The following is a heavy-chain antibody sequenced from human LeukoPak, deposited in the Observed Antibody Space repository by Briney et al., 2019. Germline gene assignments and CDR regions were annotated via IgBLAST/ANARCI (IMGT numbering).Heavy chain of an antibody. D-gene: IGHD3-16*02. V-gene: IGHV3-21*01. CDR3: ARDFEVSGVITFGGVIVNDAFDI. CDR2: ISSSSSSYI. J-gene: IGHJ3*02. Sequence: GGSLRLSCAASGFTFSSYAMSWVRQAPGKGLEWVSSISSSSSSYIYYADSVKGRFTISRDNAKNSLYLQMNSLRAEDTAVYYCARDFEVSGVITFGGVIVNDAFDIWGQGTMVTVSS. CDR1: GFTFSSYA.